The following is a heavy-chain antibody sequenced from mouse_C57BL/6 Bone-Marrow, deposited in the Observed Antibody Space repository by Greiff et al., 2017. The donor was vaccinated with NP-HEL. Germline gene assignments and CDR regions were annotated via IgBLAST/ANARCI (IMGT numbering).Heavy chain of an antibody. CDR2: SRNKANDYTT. V-gene: IGHV7-1*01. Sequence: EVKLMESGGGLVQSGRSLRLSCATSGFTFSDFYMEWVRQAPGKGLEWIAASRNKANDYTTEYSASVKGRFIVSRDTSPSILYLQMNTLRAEDTAVYYSARDALDWYFDVGGTGTTVTVSS. J-gene: IGHJ1*03. CDR1: GFTFSDFY. CDR3: ARDALDWYFDV.